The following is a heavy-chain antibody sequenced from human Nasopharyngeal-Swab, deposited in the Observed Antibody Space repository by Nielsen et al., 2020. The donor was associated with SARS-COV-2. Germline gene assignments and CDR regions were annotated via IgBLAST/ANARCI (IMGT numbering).Heavy chain of an antibody. J-gene: IGHJ4*02. Sequence: SETLSLTCTVSGGSISSYYWSWIRQPPGKGLEWIGYIYYSGSTNYNPSLKSRVTISVDTSKNQFSLKLSSVTAADTAVYYCASGYRGKTCSGGSCYSGDYWCQGTLVTVSS. V-gene: IGHV4-59*01. CDR2: IYYSGST. CDR3: ASGYRGKTCSGGSCYSGDY. D-gene: IGHD2-15*01. CDR1: GGSISSYY.